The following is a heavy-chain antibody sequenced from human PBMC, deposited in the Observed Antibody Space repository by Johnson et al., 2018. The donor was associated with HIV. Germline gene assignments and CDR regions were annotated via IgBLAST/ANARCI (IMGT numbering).Heavy chain of an antibody. V-gene: IGHV3-30*14. Sequence: VQLVESGGGVVQPGRSLRLSCAASGFTFISYAMHWVRQAPGKGLEWVAVISYDGSNKYYADSVKGRFTISRDNSKNTLYLQMNSLRAEDTAVYYCLIRDAFDIWGQGTMVTVSS. CDR1: GFTFISYA. CDR3: LIRDAFDI. J-gene: IGHJ3*02. CDR2: ISYDGSNK. D-gene: IGHD2-8*01.